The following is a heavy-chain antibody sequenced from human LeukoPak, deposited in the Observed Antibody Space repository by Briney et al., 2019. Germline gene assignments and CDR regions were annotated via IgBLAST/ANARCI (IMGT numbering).Heavy chain of an antibody. CDR1: GFTFSSYA. J-gene: IGHJ5*02. Sequence: GGSLRLSCAASGFTFSSYAMSWVRQAPGKGLEWVSAISGSGGSTYYADSVKGRFTISRDNSKNPPYLQMNSLRAEDTAVYYCAKGPYYYDSSGFLPDPWGQGTLVTVSS. D-gene: IGHD3-22*01. CDR2: ISGSGGST. CDR3: AKGPYYYDSSGFLPDP. V-gene: IGHV3-23*01.